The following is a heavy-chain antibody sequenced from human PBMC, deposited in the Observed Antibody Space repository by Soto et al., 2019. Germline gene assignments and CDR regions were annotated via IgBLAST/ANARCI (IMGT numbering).Heavy chain of an antibody. V-gene: IGHV3-23*01. CDR3: AKDRSYYDIPLDY. Sequence: GGSLRLSCAASGFTFSGYAVSWVRQAPGKGLEWVSAISGSGGSTYYADSVKGRFTISRDNSKNTLYLQMDSLRAEDTAIYYCAKDRSYYDIPLDYWGQGTLVTVSS. CDR2: ISGSGGST. D-gene: IGHD3-9*01. J-gene: IGHJ4*02. CDR1: GFTFSGYA.